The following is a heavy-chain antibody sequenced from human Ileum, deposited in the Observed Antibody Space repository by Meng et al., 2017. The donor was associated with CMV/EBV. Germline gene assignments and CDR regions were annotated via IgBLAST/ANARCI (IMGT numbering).Heavy chain of an antibody. CDR2: IYTGGPT. J-gene: IGHJ4*02. V-gene: IGHV4-4*07. CDR3: ARGQTVRGFEY. Sequence: LRESGPGLGKPSQSLSLPCPVSIAPISPYYWNWIRQPAGKGLEWIGRIYTGGPTDYNPSLKSRVTMSVDTSKNQFFLNLSSVTAADTAVYYCARGQTVRGFEYWGLGILVTVSS. CDR1: IAPISPYY. D-gene: IGHD3-10*01.